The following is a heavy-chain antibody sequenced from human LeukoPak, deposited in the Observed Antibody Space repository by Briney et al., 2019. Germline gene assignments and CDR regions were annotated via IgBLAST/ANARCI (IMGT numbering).Heavy chain of an antibody. J-gene: IGHJ4*02. CDR1: GFTFSTYS. D-gene: IGHD6-13*01. CDR3: ARDVNGFSSTWYEY. Sequence: GGSLRLSCAASGFTFSTYSMNWVRQAPGKGLEWVSYITGSSTTIYYADSVKGRFTISRDNAKNSLYLRMNSLRAEDTALYYCARDVNGFSSTWYEYWGQGTLVTVSS. V-gene: IGHV3-48*01. CDR2: ITGSSTTI.